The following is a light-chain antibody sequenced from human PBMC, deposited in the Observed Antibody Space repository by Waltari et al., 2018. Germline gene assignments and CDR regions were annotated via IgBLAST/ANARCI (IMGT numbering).Light chain of an antibody. V-gene: IGKV3-11*01. CDR2: DSS. CDR1: QSVSSY. Sequence: EIVLTQSPATLSLSPGERATLSCRASQSVSSYLAWYQQKPGQAPRLLIYDSSTRPTGIPARFSGSGSGTDFILTISSLEPEDFAVYYCQLRTNWPSYTFGRGTKLEIK. CDR3: QLRTNWPSYT. J-gene: IGKJ2*01.